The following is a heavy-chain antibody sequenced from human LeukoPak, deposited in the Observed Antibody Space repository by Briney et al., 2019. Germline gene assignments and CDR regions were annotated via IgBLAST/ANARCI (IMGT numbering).Heavy chain of an antibody. J-gene: IGHJ4*02. CDR2: INPNSGGT. D-gene: IGHD3-22*01. CDR1: GYTFTGYY. CDR3: ARLGGNYYDSSGYYNRYYFDY. V-gene: IGHV1-2*02. Sequence: ASVKVSCKASGYTFTGYYMHWVRQAPGQGLEWMGWINPNSGGTNYVQKFQGRVTMTTDTSTSTAYMELRSLRSDDTAVYYCARLGGNYYDSSGYYNRYYFDYWGQGTLVTVSS.